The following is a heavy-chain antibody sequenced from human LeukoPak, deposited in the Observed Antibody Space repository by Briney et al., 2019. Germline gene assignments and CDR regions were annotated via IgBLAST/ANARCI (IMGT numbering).Heavy chain of an antibody. D-gene: IGHD3/OR15-3a*01. V-gene: IGHV3-30-3*01. CDR1: GFTFSSYA. Sequence: PGRSLRLSCAASGFTFSSYAMHWVRQAPGKGLEWVAVISYDGSNKYYADSVKGRFTISRDNSKNTLYLQMNSLRAEDTAVYYCARGWTGSYWGQGTLVTVSS. CDR2: ISYDGSNK. J-gene: IGHJ4*02. CDR3: ARGWTGSY.